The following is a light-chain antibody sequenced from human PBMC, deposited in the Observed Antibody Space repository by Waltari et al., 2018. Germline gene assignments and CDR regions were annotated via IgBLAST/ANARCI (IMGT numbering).Light chain of an antibody. CDR3: MQTTHSPRT. J-gene: IGKJ1*01. Sequence: DVVMTQSPLSLSVSLGQPASISCRSSQSLVHSDGNTYLNWFQQRPGRSPRRLMYKVSRRESGVPDRFSGSGSGTDFTLKISRVEAEDVGVYYCMQTTHSPRTFGQGTKVEI. CDR1: QSLVHSDGNTY. CDR2: KVS. V-gene: IGKV2-30*02.